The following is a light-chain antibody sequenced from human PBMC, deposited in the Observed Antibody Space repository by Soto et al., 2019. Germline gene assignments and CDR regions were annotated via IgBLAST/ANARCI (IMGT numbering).Light chain of an antibody. CDR2: AAS. J-gene: IGKJ1*01. CDR1: QGIIDY. Sequence: DIQMTQSPSSLSASVGDRVTITCRASQGIIDYVAWYQHNPGKSPKRLIYAASTLHSGVPSRFSGSVAGTDFTRTISGLQPEDAATYDCHKYNSAPQTVGQGNKVAIK. V-gene: IGKV1-27*01. CDR3: HKYNSAPQT.